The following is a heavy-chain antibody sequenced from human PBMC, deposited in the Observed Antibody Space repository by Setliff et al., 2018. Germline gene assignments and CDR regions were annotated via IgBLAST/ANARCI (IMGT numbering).Heavy chain of an antibody. CDR3: AHIMGRVWDY. V-gene: IGHV2-5*02. CDR1: GLSVSTSGVG. CDR2: IYWDDDD. D-gene: IGHD3-10*01. Sequence: SGPTLVNPTQTLTLTCTFSGLSVSTSGVGVGWIRQPPVKALEWLALIYWDDDDRYSPSLKNRVTLTKDTSKNQVVLTMSNVDPVDTATYYCAHIMGRVWDYWGPGTLVTVSS. J-gene: IGHJ4*02.